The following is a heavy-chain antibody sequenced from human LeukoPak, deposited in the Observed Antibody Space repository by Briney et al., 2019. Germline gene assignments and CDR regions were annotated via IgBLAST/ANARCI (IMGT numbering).Heavy chain of an antibody. D-gene: IGHD5-18*01. CDR1: GFTFDDYA. Sequence: PGRSLRLSCAASGFTFDDYAMHWVRQAPGKGLEWVSGISWNSGSIGYADSVKGRFTTSRDNAKNSLYLQMNSLRAEDMALYYCAKGSGGYSYDNWFDPWGQGTLVTVSS. V-gene: IGHV3-9*03. CDR2: ISWNSGSI. CDR3: AKGSGGYSYDNWFDP. J-gene: IGHJ5*02.